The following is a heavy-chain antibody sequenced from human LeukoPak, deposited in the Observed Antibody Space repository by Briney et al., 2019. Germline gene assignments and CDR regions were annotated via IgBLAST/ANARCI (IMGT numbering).Heavy chain of an antibody. CDR3: ARAFVEVVVAAIYYFDY. V-gene: IGHV4-34*01. J-gene: IGHJ4*02. D-gene: IGHD2-15*01. CDR2: INHSGST. CDR1: GGSFSGYY. Sequence: SETLSLTCAVYGGSFSGYYWSWIRQPPGKGMEWIGEINHSGSTNYNPSLKSRVTISVDTSKNQFSLKLSSVTAADTAVYYCARAFVEVVVAAIYYFDYWGQGTLVTVSS.